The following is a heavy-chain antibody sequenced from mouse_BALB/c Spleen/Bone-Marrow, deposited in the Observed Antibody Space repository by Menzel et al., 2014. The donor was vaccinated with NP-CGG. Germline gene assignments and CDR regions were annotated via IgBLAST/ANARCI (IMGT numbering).Heavy chain of an antibody. CDR1: GVDFSRYW. J-gene: IGHJ2*01. Sequence: EADGVDFSRYWMSWVRQAPGKGLEWIGEINPDSSTINYTPSLKDKFIISRDNAKNTLALQMSRVRSEDAGLYYCARCGYYGFLHYWGQGTTLTVSS. D-gene: IGHD1-1*01. V-gene: IGHV4-1*02. CDR2: INPDSSTI. CDR3: ARCGYYGFLHY.